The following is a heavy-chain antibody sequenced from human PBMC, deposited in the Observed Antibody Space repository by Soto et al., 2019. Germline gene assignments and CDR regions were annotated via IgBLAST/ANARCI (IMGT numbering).Heavy chain of an antibody. CDR2: VSYDGDNE. V-gene: IGHV3-30*18. J-gene: IGHJ4*02. D-gene: IGHD3-22*01. CDR3: AKNPGYYYDSTGYHFDY. Sequence: GGSLRLSCVASGFTFSNYAMHWVRQAPGKGLEWVAIVSYDGDNEYYADSVRGRFFISRDNSRNTLYLQTSSLRHEDTAVYYCAKNPGYYYDSTGYHFDYWGQGTLVTVSS. CDR1: GFTFSNYA.